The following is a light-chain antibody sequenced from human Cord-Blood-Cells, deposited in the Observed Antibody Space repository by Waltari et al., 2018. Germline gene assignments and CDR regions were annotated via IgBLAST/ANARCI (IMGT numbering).Light chain of an antibody. J-gene: IGLJ2*01. V-gene: IGLV2-11*01. CDR1: SSDVGGYHY. CDR2: DVS. Sequence: QSALTPPRSVSGSPGQSVTISCTGTSSDVGGYHYFSWYQQHPGKAPKLMIYDVSKRPSGVPDRFSGSKSGNTASLTISGLQAEDEADYYCCSYAGSYTLVFGGGTKLTVL. CDR3: CSYAGSYTLV.